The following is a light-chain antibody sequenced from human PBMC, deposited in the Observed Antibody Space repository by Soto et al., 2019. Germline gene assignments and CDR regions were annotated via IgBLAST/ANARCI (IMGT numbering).Light chain of an antibody. Sequence: QSVLTQPASVSGSPGQSITISCTGTSSDVGGYNYVSWYQQHPGKVPKLMIYDVSNRPSGVSNRLSGSKSGNTASLTISGLQAEDEADYYCSSYTSSSTYVFGTGTKATVL. CDR3: SSYTSSSTYV. J-gene: IGLJ1*01. CDR2: DVS. V-gene: IGLV2-14*01. CDR1: SSDVGGYNY.